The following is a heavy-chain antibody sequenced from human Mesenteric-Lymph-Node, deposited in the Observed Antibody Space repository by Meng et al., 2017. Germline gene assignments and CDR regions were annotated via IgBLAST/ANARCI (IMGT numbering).Heavy chain of an antibody. V-gene: IGHV4-31*03. D-gene: IGHD2-2*01. CDR1: GGSISSGGYY. J-gene: IGHJ4*02. CDR3: ASGRKYCSSTSCYGQFDY. Sequence: QGQLQESAPGLVKPSQALSLTFTVSGGSISSGGYYWSWIRQHPGKGLEWIGYIYYSGSTYYNPSLKSRVTISVDKSKNQFSLKLSSVTAADTAVYYCASGRKYCSSTSCYGQFDYWGQGTLVTVSS. CDR2: IYYSGST.